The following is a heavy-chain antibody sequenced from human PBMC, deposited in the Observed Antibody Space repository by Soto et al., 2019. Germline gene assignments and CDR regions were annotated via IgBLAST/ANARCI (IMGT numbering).Heavy chain of an antibody. D-gene: IGHD2-2*01. J-gene: IGHJ6*02. CDR3: ARSQGSSTSLEIYYYYYYGMDV. CDR2: IIPIPGTA. CDR1: GGTFGSYA. V-gene: IGHV1-69*13. Sequence: SVNVSCKASGGTFGSYAISWVRQAPGQGLKWMGGIIPIPGTANYAQKFQGRVTIAADESTSTAYMELSSLRSEDTAVYYCARSQGSSTSLEIYYYYYYGMDVWGQGTTVTV.